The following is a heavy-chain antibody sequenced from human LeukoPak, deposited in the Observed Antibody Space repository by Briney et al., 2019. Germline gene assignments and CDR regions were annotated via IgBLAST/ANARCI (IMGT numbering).Heavy chain of an antibody. CDR3: AKGSTKYCSSTSCPDDY. J-gene: IGHJ4*02. Sequence: GGSLRLSCAASGFTFSSYGMHWVRQAPGKGLEWVAFIRYDGSNKYYADSVKGRFTISRDNSKNTLYLQMNSLRAEDTAVYYCAKGSTKYCSSTSCPDDYWGQGTLVTVSS. CDR2: IRYDGSNK. CDR1: GFTFSSYG. D-gene: IGHD2-2*01. V-gene: IGHV3-30*02.